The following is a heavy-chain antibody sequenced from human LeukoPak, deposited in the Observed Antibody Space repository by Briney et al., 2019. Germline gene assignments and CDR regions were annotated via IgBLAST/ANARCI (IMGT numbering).Heavy chain of an antibody. V-gene: IGHV1-2*02. Sequence: ASVKVSCKASGYTFTGYYMHWVRQAPGQGLEWMGWINPNSGGTNYAQKLQGRVTMTRDTSISTAYMELSRLRSDDTAVYYCARDPVTMVRGVIVDYGMDVWGQGTTVTVSS. J-gene: IGHJ6*02. CDR1: GYTFTGYY. CDR3: ARDPVTMVRGVIVDYGMDV. D-gene: IGHD3-10*01. CDR2: INPNSGGT.